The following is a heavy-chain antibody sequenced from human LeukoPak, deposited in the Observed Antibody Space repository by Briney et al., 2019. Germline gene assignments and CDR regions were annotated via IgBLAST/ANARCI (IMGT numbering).Heavy chain of an antibody. Sequence: GGSLRLSCAASGFTFSSYAMSWVRQAPGKGLEWVSAISGSGGSTYYADSVKGRFTISRDNSKNTLYLQMNSLRAEDTAVYYCATSPPYDYIWGSYRSVFDYWGQGTPVTVSS. CDR3: ATSPPYDYIWGSYRSVFDY. J-gene: IGHJ4*02. CDR2: ISGSGGST. CDR1: GFTFSSYA. V-gene: IGHV3-23*01. D-gene: IGHD3-16*02.